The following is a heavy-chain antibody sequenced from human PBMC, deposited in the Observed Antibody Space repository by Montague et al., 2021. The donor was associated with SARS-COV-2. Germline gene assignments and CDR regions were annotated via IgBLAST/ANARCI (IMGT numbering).Heavy chain of an antibody. CDR2: IYSGGSST. D-gene: IGHD6-19*01. Sequence: SRRLSCAASGFTFSSYAMSWVRQAPGKGLEWVSVIYSGGSSTYYADSVKGRFTISRDNSRNTLYLQMNSLRAEDTAVYFCAKSPWGGSSGWFDYWGQGTPVTVSS. J-gene: IGHJ4*02. V-gene: IGHV3-23*03. CDR1: GFTFSSYA. CDR3: AKSPWGGSSGWFDY.